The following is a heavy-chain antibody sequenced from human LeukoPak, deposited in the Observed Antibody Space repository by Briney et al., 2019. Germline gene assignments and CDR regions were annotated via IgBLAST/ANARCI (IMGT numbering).Heavy chain of an antibody. V-gene: IGHV1-2*02. D-gene: IGHD5-12*01. CDR3: ARRVQKLVATSWFDP. CDR2: INPQDGDT. CDR1: GYTFDDEY. Sequence: ASVWVSCKASGYTFDDEYIHWVRQAPGLGFEWMGWINPQDGDTNYAQRFQGRVTMTRDTSISTAYMELRSLKSDDSATYYCARRVQKLVATSWFDPWGQGTLVTVSS. J-gene: IGHJ5*02.